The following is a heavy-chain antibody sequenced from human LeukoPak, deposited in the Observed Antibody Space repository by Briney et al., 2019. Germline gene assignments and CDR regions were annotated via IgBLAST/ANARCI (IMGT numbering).Heavy chain of an antibody. D-gene: IGHD2-2*02. CDR2: ISGSGSST. CDR3: ANGYCSSTSCYTRPDY. J-gene: IGHJ4*02. CDR1: GFTFSSYA. Sequence: GGSLRLSCAASGFTFSSYAMSWVRQAPGEGLEWVSGISGSGSSTYYVDSVKGRFTISRDNSKNTLYLQMNSLRAEDTAVYYCANGYCSSTSCYTRPDYWGQGTLVTVSS. V-gene: IGHV3-23*01.